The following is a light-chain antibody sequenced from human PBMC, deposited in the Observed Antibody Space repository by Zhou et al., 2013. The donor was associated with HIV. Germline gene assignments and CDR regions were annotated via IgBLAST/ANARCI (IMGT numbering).Light chain of an antibody. J-gene: IGKJ1*01. V-gene: IGKV1-12*01. CDR2: TAS. Sequence: DIQMTQSPSSVSASVGDRVTITCRASQNIANWLAWYQQKPGKAPKLLTYTASTLQSGVPSRFSGSGSETDFTLTISSLQPEDFATYYCQQAITFPPTFGQGTKVELK. CDR3: QQAITFPPT. CDR1: QNIANW.